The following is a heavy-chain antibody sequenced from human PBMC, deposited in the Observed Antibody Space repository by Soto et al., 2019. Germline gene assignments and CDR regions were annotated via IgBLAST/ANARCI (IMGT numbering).Heavy chain of an antibody. V-gene: IGHV1-69*12. D-gene: IGHD3-22*01. J-gene: IGHJ4*02. Sequence: QVPLVQSGAEVKKPGSSVKVSCKASGGTFSSYAISWVRQAPGQGLEWMGGIIPIFGTADYAQKFQGRVTITADESTSTAYMELSSLRSEDTAVYYCAKHYDRSGYYYRGLDYWGQGTLVTVSS. CDR2: IIPIFGTA. CDR1: GGTFSSYA. CDR3: AKHYDRSGYYYRGLDY.